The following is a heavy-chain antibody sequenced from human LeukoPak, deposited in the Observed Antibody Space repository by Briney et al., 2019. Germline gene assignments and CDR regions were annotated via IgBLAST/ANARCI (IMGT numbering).Heavy chain of an antibody. J-gene: IGHJ4*02. V-gene: IGHV3-23*01. CDR1: GFTFSSYA. Sequence: GGSLRLSCAASGFTFSSYAMTWVRQAPGKGLEWVSGISGGGGSTYYADSVKGRFTISRDNSKNTLYLQMNSLRAEDTAVYHCAKNLAAAAPGYFDYWGQGTLVTVSS. D-gene: IGHD6-13*01. CDR2: ISGGGGST. CDR3: AKNLAAAAPGYFDY.